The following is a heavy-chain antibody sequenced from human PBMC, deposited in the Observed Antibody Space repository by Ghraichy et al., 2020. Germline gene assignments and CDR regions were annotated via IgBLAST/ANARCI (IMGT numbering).Heavy chain of an antibody. V-gene: IGHV1-46*01. Sequence: ASVKVSCKASGYTLTSYYMHWVRQAPGQGLEWMGIINPSGGSTTYAQKFQGRVTMTRDTSASTVYMELSRLRSEDTAVYYCASPRLSGSYHYWGQGTLVTVSS. J-gene: IGHJ4*02. D-gene: IGHD1-26*01. CDR1: GYTLTSYY. CDR3: ASPRLSGSYHY. CDR2: INPSGGST.